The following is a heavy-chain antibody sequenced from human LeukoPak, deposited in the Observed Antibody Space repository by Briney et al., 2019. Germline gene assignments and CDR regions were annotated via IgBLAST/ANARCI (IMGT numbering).Heavy chain of an antibody. D-gene: IGHD2-21*02. CDR2: ISSGGDYI. J-gene: IGHJ4*02. CDR1: GFTFSTHS. V-gene: IGHV3-23*01. Sequence: PGGSLRLSCAASGFTFSTHSLSWVRQAPGKGLEWVSAISSGGDYIYYADSVRGRFTISRDNSKNTLYLRMNSLRADDTAVYYCASHTLTDGVVVTPPFAYWGQGTLVTVSS. CDR3: ASHTLTDGVVVTPPFAY.